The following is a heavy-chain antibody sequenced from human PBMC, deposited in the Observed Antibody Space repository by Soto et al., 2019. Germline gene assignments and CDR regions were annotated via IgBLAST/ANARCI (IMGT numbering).Heavy chain of an antibody. CDR1: GFSFSTYW. Sequence: EVQLVESGGGLVQPGGSLRLSCAASGFSFSTYWMRWVRQAPGTGLEWVANIKQDGSETFYVDSLKGRFTISRDNAQNSLHLQMNPPTAQDTAVYYSTRDRSIIFSAHHYWALALWGQGTTVTVSS. D-gene: IGHD2-8*02. V-gene: IGHV3-7*04. CDR2: IKQDGSET. J-gene: IGHJ6*02. CDR3: TRDRSIIFSAHHYWALAL.